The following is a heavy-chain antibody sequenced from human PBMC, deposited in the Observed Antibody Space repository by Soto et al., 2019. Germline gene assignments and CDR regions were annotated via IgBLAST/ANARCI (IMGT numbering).Heavy chain of an antibody. D-gene: IGHD6-13*01. V-gene: IGHV3-43*01. CDR3: AKDGAIAAAGETEYLQH. CDR1: GFTFDDYT. Sequence: GGSLRLSCAASGFTFDDYTMHWVRQAPGKGLEWVSLISWDGGSTYYADSVKGRFTISRDNSKNSLHLQMNSLRTGDTALYYCAKDGAIAAAGETEYLQHWGQGTLVTVSS. J-gene: IGHJ1*01. CDR2: ISWDGGST.